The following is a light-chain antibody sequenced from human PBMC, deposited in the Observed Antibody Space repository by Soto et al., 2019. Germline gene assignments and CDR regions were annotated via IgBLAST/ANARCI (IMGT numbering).Light chain of an antibody. CDR2: GAS. CDR1: QSVSSSY. J-gene: IGKJ1*01. Sequence: EIVLTQSPGTLSLSPGERATLSCRARQSVSSSYLAWYQQKPGQGPRLLIYGASSRATGVPDRCSGSGSGTDFTLTISRLEPEDFAVYYCQHYGSSPSWTFGQGTKVEIK. V-gene: IGKV3-20*01. CDR3: QHYGSSPSWT.